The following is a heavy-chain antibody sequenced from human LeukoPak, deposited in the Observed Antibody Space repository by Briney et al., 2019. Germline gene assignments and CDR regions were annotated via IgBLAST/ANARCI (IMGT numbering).Heavy chain of an antibody. Sequence: PGGPLRLSCAASGFTVSSNYMSWVRQAPGKGLEWVSVIYSGGSTYYADSVKGRFTISRDNSKNTLYLQMNSLRAEDTAVYYCARSYSSGWYYFDYWGQGTLVTVSS. CDR2: IYSGGST. CDR1: GFTVSSNY. V-gene: IGHV3-53*01. D-gene: IGHD6-19*01. J-gene: IGHJ4*02. CDR3: ARSYSSGWYYFDY.